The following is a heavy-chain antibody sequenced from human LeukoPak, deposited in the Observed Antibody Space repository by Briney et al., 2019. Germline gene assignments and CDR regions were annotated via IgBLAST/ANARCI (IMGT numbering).Heavy chain of an antibody. CDR2: ISGSGGST. CDR3: AKLTVFWSSYPSYFDY. CDR1: GFTFSTYA. V-gene: IGHV3-23*01. Sequence: PGGSLRLSCAASGFTFSTYAMTWVRQAPGKGLEWVSAISGSGGSTYYADSVKGRFTISRDNSNNTLYLQMNSLRAEDTAVYYCAKLTVFWSSYPSYFDYWGLGTLVTVSS. J-gene: IGHJ4*02. D-gene: IGHD3-3*01.